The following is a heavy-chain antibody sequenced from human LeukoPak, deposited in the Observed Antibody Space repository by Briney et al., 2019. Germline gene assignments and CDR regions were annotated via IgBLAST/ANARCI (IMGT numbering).Heavy chain of an antibody. CDR1: GFTFSDYY. J-gene: IGHJ5*02. CDR2: ITTISHYI. D-gene: IGHD3-10*01. V-gene: IGHV3-11*06. CDR3: ARSGGPGTYHQLRYNWFDP. Sequence: PGGSLRLSCAASGFTFSDYYMSWIRQAPGKGLEWLSSITTISHYIYYAGAVRGRFTISRDNAKNSLYLQMNSLRGEDTAVYYCARSGGPGTYHQLRYNWFDPWGQGTLVTVSS.